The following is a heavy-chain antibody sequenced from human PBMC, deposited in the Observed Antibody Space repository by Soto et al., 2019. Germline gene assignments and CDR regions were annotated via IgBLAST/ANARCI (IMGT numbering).Heavy chain of an antibody. D-gene: IGHD4-17*01. CDR1: GGTFSNHT. CDR3: ARVAEMGTVTNGFYYYMDV. CDR2: IIPILNIA. V-gene: IGHV1-69*02. Sequence: QVQLVQSGAEVRKPGSSVKVSCKASGGTFSNHTISWVRQAPGQGLEWMGRIIPILNIANYAQKFEGRVTITAEKSTSTAYMELSSVRSEDTAVYYCARVAEMGTVTNGFYYYMDVWGKGTTVTVSS. J-gene: IGHJ6*03.